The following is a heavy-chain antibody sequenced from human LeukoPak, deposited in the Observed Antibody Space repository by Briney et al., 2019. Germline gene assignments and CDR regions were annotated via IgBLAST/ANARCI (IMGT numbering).Heavy chain of an antibody. V-gene: IGHV3-23*01. CDR2: ISGSGGST. J-gene: IGHJ6*02. CDR3: AKDLALITDYYYYGMDV. D-gene: IGHD5-24*01. Sequence: QPGGSLRLSCAASGFTFSSYAMNWVRQAPGKGLEWVSAISGSGGSTYYADSVKGRFTISRDNSKNTLYLQMNSLRAEDTAVYYCAKDLALITDYYYYGMDVWGQGTTVTVSS. CDR1: GFTFSSYA.